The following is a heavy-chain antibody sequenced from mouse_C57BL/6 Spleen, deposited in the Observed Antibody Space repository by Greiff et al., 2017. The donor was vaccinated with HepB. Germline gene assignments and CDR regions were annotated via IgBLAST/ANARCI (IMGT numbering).Heavy chain of an antibody. CDR3: AREDDGYLPY. V-gene: IGHV3-6*01. D-gene: IGHD2-3*01. CDR1: GYSITSGYY. Sequence: DVKLQESGPGLVKPSQSLSLTCSVTGYSITSGYYWNWIRQFPGNKLEWMGYISYDGSNNYNPSLKNRISITRDTSKNQFFLKLNSVTTEDTATYYCAREDDGYLPYWGQGTLVTVSA. J-gene: IGHJ3*01. CDR2: ISYDGSN.